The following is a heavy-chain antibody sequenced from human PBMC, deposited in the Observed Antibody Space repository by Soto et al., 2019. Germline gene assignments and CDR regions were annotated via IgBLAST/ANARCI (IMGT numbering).Heavy chain of an antibody. Sequence: ASVKVSCKASGYTFTTYGISWVRQAPGQGLEWVGWISTYNGNTNYAQKLQGRVTMTTDTSTSTAYMELRSLRSDDTAVYYCARDLAVGLVDYWGQGTLVTVSS. J-gene: IGHJ4*02. CDR3: ARDLAVGLVDY. D-gene: IGHD6-19*01. CDR1: GYTFTTYG. CDR2: ISTYNGNT. V-gene: IGHV1-18*01.